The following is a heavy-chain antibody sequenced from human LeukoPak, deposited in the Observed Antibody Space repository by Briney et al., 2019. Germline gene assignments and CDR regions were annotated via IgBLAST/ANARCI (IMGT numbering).Heavy chain of an antibody. CDR1: GDSVSSNSAA. J-gene: IGHJ5*02. CDR2: TYYRSKWYN. D-gene: IGHD6-13*01. CDR3: ARVLAAAGNNWFDP. Sequence: SQTLSLTRAISGDSVSSNSAAWNWIRQSPSRGLEWLGRTYYRSKWYNDYAVSVKSRITINPDTSKNQFSLKLSSVTAADTAVYYCARVLAAAGNNWFDPWGQGTLVTVSS. V-gene: IGHV6-1*01.